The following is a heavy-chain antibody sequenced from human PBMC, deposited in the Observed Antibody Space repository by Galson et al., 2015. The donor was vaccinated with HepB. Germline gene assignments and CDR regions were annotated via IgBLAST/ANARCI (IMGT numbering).Heavy chain of an antibody. CDR2: ISYDGSNK. D-gene: IGHD2-15*01. CDR3: AKDRGYCSGGSCYLFDY. CDR1: GFTFSSYA. Sequence: SLRLSCAASGFTFSSYAMHWVRQAPGKGLEWVAVISYDGSNKYYADSVKDRFTISRDNSKNTLYLQMNSLRAEDTAVYYCAKDRGYCSGGSCYLFDYWGQGTLVTVSS. V-gene: IGHV3-30*04. J-gene: IGHJ4*02.